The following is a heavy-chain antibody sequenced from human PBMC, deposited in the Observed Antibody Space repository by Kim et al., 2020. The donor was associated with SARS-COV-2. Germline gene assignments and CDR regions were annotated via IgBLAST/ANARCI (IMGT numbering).Heavy chain of an antibody. CDR3: ARRSSGWYDPTTDY. D-gene: IGHD6-19*01. Sequence: SPSFQGQVTISADKSISTAYLQWSSLKASDTAMYYCARRSSGWYDPTTDYWGQGTLVTVSS. V-gene: IGHV5-51*01. J-gene: IGHJ4*02.